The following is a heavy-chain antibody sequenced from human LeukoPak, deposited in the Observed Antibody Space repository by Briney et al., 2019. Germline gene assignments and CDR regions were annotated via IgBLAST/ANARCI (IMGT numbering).Heavy chain of an antibody. J-gene: IGHJ4*02. Sequence: ASVKVSCKTSGYSFTNYGVSWMRQAPGQGPEWMGWISGENGNTNYAQKFQARFTMTTDTSTGTAYMELRSLRSDDTAVYYCARWGVHGTTTYCFDYWGQGSQVTVSS. CDR3: ARWGVHGTTTYCFDY. CDR2: ISGENGNT. CDR1: GYSFTNYG. D-gene: IGHD2/OR15-2a*01. V-gene: IGHV1-18*04.